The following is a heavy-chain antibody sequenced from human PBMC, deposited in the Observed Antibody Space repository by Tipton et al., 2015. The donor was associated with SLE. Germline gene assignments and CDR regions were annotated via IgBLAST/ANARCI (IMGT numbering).Heavy chain of an antibody. Sequence: SLRLSCAASGFTFSSYAMHWVRQAPGKGLEWVAVISYDGSNKYYADSVKGRFTISRDNSKNTLYLQMNSLRAEDTAVYYCASVTIFGVVIRTRDAFDIWGQGTMVTVSS. V-gene: IGHV3-30*04. J-gene: IGHJ3*02. CDR2: ISYDGSNK. CDR3: ASVTIFGVVIRTRDAFDI. CDR1: GFTFSSYA. D-gene: IGHD3-3*01.